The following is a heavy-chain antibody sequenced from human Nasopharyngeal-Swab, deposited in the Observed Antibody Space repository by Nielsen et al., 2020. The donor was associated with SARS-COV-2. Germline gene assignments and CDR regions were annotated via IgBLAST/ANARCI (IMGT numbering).Heavy chain of an antibody. J-gene: IGHJ5*02. CDR3: ARDYYYDSSGPYIP. CDR2: LSHRGNT. Sequence: ESLKISCEATGFTFFSGHWMSWIRQSPRKGLEWIGSLSHRGNTYYNPSLKSRVTMSLDTSKNQFSLNLRSVTAADTAVYYCARDYYYDSSGPYIPWGQGIRVTVSS. D-gene: IGHD3-22*01. CDR1: GFTFFSGHW. V-gene: IGHV4-38-2*02.